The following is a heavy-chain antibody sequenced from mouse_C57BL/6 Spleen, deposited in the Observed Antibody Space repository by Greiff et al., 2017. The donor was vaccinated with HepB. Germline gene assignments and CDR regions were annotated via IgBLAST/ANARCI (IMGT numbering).Heavy chain of an antibody. CDR1: GFTFSSYA. J-gene: IGHJ4*01. Sequence: EVKLVESGGGLVKPGGSLKLSCAASGFTFSSYAMSWVRQTPEKRLEWVATISDGGSYTYYPDNVKGRFTISRDNAKNNLYLQMSHLKSEDTAMYYCAGGERDYPYGGYAMDYWGQGTSVTVSS. CDR2: ISDGGSYT. V-gene: IGHV5-4*03. CDR3: AGGERDYPYGGYAMDY. D-gene: IGHD1-1*01.